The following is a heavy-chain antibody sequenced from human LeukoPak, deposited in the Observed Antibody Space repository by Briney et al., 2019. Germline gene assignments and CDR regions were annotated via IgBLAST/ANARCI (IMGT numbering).Heavy chain of an antibody. CDR3: ARGVDTAMGPRNPLDY. D-gene: IGHD5-18*01. Sequence: PSETLSLTCAVSGGSISSNSYYWGWILQPPGKGLEWIGSIYYSGSTYYNPSLKSRVTISVDTSKNQFSLKLSSVAAADTAVYYCARGVDTAMGPRNPLDYWGQGTLVTVSS. CDR2: IYYSGST. J-gene: IGHJ4*02. CDR1: GGSISSNSYY. V-gene: IGHV4-39*07.